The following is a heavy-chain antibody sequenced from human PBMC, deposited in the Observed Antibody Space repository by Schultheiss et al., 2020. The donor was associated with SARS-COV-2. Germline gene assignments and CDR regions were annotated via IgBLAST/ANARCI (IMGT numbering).Heavy chain of an antibody. Sequence: SETLSLTCAVYGGSFSGYYWSWIRQPPGKGLEWIGEINHSGSTNYNPSLKSRVTISVDTSKNRFSLKLSSVTAADTAVYYCARKPQGTMVRGVPDYWGQGTLVTVSS. V-gene: IGHV4-34*01. CDR3: ARKPQGTMVRGVPDY. CDR2: INHSGST. J-gene: IGHJ4*02. D-gene: IGHD3-10*01. CDR1: GGSFSGYY.